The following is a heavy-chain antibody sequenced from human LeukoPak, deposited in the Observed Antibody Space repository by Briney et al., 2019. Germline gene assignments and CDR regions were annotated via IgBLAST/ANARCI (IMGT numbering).Heavy chain of an antibody. D-gene: IGHD3-16*02. J-gene: IGHJ4*02. Sequence: GASVKVSCKASGGTFSSYAISWVRQAPGQGLEWMGGIIPIFGTANYAQRFQGRVTITADKSTSTAYMELSSLRSEDTAVYYCARDARFGGVIGPFDYWGQGTLVTVSS. CDR2: IIPIFGTA. CDR1: GGTFSSYA. CDR3: ARDARFGGVIGPFDY. V-gene: IGHV1-69*06.